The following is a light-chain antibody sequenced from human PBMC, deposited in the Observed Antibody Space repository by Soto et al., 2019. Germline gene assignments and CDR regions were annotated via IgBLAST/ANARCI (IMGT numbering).Light chain of an antibody. CDR2: DVN. CDR3: SSYTTSSTVV. Sequence: QSVLTQPASVSGSPGQSITISCTGTSSDVGVYNYVSWYQQHPGQAPKLIIYDVNDRPSGVSNRFSGSKSGNTASLTISGLQAEDEADYYCSSYTTSSTVVFGGGTKVTVL. J-gene: IGLJ3*02. CDR1: SSDVGVYNY. V-gene: IGLV2-14*01.